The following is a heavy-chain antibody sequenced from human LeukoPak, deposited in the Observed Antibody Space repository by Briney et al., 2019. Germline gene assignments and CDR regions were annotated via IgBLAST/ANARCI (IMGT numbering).Heavy chain of an antibody. D-gene: IGHD2-21*02. V-gene: IGHV3-30*18. CDR1: GFTFSSYG. CDR3: AKDSADCGGDCWYYYMDV. Sequence: PGGSLRLSCAASGFTFSSYGMHWVRQAPGKGLEWVAVISYDGSNKYYADSVKGRFTISRDNSKNTLYLQMNSLRAEDTAVYYCAKDSADCGGDCWYYYMDVWGKGTTVTVSS. J-gene: IGHJ6*03. CDR2: ISYDGSNK.